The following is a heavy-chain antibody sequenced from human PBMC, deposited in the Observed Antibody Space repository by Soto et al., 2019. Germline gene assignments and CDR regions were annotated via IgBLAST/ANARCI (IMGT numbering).Heavy chain of an antibody. CDR3: ASDPPRSGSYYIYFDY. D-gene: IGHD3-10*01. V-gene: IGHV1-69*13. Sequence: SVKVSCKASGGTFSSYAISWVRQAPGQGLEWMGGIIPIFGTANYAQKFQGRVTITADESTSTAYMELSSLRSEDTAVYYCASDPPRSGSYYIYFDYWGQGTLVTVYS. CDR1: GGTFSSYA. J-gene: IGHJ4*02. CDR2: IIPIFGTA.